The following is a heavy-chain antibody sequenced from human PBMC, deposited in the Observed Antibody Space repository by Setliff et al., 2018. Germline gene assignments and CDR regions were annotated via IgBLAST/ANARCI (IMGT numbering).Heavy chain of an antibody. Sequence: GSLRLSCAASGFTFSSYSMNWIRQPPGKGLEWIGEINHSGSTNYNPSLKSRVTISVDTSKNQFSLKLSSVTAADTALYYCTVYNTGSSKDHYWGQGTPVTVSS. J-gene: IGHJ4*02. CDR3: TVYNTGSSKDHY. D-gene: IGHD2-8*02. CDR1: GFTFSSYS. V-gene: IGHV4-34*08. CDR2: INHSGST.